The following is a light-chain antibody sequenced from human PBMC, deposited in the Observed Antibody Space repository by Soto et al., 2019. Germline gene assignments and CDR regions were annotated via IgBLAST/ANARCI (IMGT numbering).Light chain of an antibody. CDR2: AAS. J-gene: IGKJ2*01. CDR1: QSISSY. V-gene: IGKV3-11*01. Sequence: DIVLTQSPATLSSSPGERATLSCRASQSISSYLAWYQHKPGQAPKLLIYAASSMQSGIPARFSGSGSGTDFTLTISALEPEDFAGYYCQQSSNSPYTFGQGTKLDIK. CDR3: QQSSNSPYT.